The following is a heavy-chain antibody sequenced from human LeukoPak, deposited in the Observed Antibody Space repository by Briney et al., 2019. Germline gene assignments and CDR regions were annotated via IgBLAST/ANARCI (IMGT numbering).Heavy chain of an antibody. V-gene: IGHV1-18*01. D-gene: IGHD5-18*01. CDR1: GYTFITYG. CDR3: ARAVLLGTDFDY. CDR2: ISAYNGHT. Sequence: ASVKVSCKASGYTFITYGISWVRQAPGQGLEWMGWISAYNGHTKYAQKLQGRVTMTTDTSTTTANMELRSLRSDDTAVYYCARAVLLGTDFDYWGQGTLVTISS. J-gene: IGHJ4*02.